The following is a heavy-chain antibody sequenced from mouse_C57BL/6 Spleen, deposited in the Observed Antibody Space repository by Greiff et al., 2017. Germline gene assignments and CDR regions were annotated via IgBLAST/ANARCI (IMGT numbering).Heavy chain of an antibody. V-gene: IGHV5-6*01. CDR1: GFTFSSYG. Sequence: VQLKESGGDLVKPGGSLKLSCAASGFTFSSYGMSWVRQTPDKRLEWVATISSGGSYTYYPDSVKGRFTISRDNAKNTLYLQMSSLKSEDTAMYYCARISLWDEAPGFAYWGQGTLVTVSA. J-gene: IGHJ3*01. CDR3: ARISLWDEAPGFAY. CDR2: ISSGGSYT. D-gene: IGHD4-1*01.